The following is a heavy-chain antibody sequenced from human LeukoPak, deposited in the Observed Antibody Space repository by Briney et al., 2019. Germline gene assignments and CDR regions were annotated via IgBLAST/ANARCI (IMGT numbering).Heavy chain of an antibody. J-gene: IGHJ4*02. Sequence: PGGSLRLSCAASGFTFNTYSMNWVRQAPGKGLEWVSYISGSSRVIYYADSVKGRFTISRDNAKNSLYLQMNSLRDEDTAVYYCARDFDTSGYTFDYWGQGTLVTVSS. D-gene: IGHD3-22*01. CDR3: ARDFDTSGYTFDY. CDR1: GFTFNTYS. V-gene: IGHV3-48*02. CDR2: ISGSSRVI.